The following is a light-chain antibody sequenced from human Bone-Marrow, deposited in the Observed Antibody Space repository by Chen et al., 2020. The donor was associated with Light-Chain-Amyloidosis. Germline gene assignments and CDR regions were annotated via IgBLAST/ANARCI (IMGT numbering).Light chain of an antibody. CDR3: SSYTITYNLV. V-gene: IGLV2-14*01. CDR2: GVP. Sequence: QSALNQTSSVSGSPGQSIPISCTGTSSDVGGDNHVSWYQQHPDEAPKLIIYGVPNPPSWVPVRFAGSKSDNTASLTSSGLQTEDEADYFCSSYTITYNLVFVSGTRVTVL. CDR1: SSDVGGDNH. J-gene: IGLJ1*01.